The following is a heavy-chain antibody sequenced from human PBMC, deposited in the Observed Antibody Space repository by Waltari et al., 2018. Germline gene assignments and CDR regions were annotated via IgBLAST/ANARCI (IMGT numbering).Heavy chain of an antibody. CDR3: AQGLSYCSGTSCFNWFDP. D-gene: IGHD2-2*01. CDR1: RVTFNSYA. Sequence: EMQLLESGGGWVQPGGSLRLSCVSFRVTFNSYALHWVRQAPGKGLECGASCSSDGHTTYYADSVKGRFTSSRDNSKKTLYLQMESLRAEDTGVYYCAQGLSYCSGTSCFNWFDPWGQGTPVTVSS. CDR2: CSSDGHTT. V-gene: IGHV3-23*01. J-gene: IGHJ5*02.